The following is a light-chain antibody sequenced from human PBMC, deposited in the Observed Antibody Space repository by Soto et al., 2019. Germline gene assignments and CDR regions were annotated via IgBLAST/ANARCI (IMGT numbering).Light chain of an antibody. CDR3: QHYGASAMYT. CDR1: QSVTNNY. J-gene: IGKJ2*01. V-gene: IGKV3-20*01. CDR2: GAS. Sequence: EIVLTQSPGTLSLSPGERATLSCRASQSVTNNYLAWYQQTTGQAPRLLIYGASSRATGIPDRFSGSGSGTDFTLTISRLEPEDFAVYYCQHYGASAMYTFGQGTKLETK.